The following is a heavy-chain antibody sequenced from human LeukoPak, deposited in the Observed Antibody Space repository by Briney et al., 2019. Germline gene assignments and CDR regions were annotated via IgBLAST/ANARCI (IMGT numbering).Heavy chain of an antibody. CDR2: IYYSGST. CDR3: ARGRISYYYDSRRYNPSGFDY. CDR1: GGSISSSSYY. J-gene: IGHJ4*02. D-gene: IGHD3-22*01. Sequence: SETLSLTCTVSGGSISSSSYYWGWIRQPPGKGLEWIGSIYYSGSTYYNPSLKSRVTISVDTSKNQFSLKLSSVTAADTAVYYCARGRISYYYDSRRYNPSGFDYWGQGTLVTVSS. V-gene: IGHV4-39*07.